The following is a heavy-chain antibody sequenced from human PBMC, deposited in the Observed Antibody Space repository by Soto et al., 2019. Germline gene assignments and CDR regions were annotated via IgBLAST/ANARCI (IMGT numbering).Heavy chain of an antibody. CDR1: GGSISTGGYY. V-gene: IGHV4-31*03. J-gene: IGHJ5*02. CDR2: IYNSATT. CDR3: ARDPAP. Sequence: QVQLQESGPGLVKPSQTLSLTCTVSGGSISTGGYYWSWIRQHPGKGLEWIGSIYNSATTYYNPSRKRRVTTSVDTSKNQFSLKLSSVTVADTAVYYWARDPAPWGQGALVTVSS.